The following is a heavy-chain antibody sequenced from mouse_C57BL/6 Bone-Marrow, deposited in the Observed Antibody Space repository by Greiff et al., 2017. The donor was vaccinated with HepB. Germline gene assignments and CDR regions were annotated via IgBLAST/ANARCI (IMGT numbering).Heavy chain of an antibody. V-gene: IGHV1-64*01. CDR1: GYTFTSYW. CDR3: ARKGYYGSLAWFAY. D-gene: IGHD1-1*01. Sequence: QVQLQQPGAELVKPGASVKLSCKASGYTFTSYWMHWVKQRPGQGLEWIGMIHPNSGSTNYNEKFKSKATLTVDKSSSTAYMQLSSLTSEDSAVYYCARKGYYGSLAWFAYWGQGTLVTVSA. J-gene: IGHJ3*01. CDR2: IHPNSGST.